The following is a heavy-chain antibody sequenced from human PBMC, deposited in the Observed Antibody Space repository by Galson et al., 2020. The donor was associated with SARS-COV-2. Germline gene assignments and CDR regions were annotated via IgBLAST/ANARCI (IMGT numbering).Heavy chain of an antibody. J-gene: IGHJ4*02. Sequence: ASETLSLTCTVSGGSISSGGYYWSWIRQHPGKGLEWIGYIYYSGSTYYNPSLKSRVTISVDTSKNQFSLKLSSVTAADTAVYYCASKDRLATGFDYWGQGTLVTVSS. V-gene: IGHV4-31*03. CDR3: ASKDRLATGFDY. CDR2: IYYSGST. D-gene: IGHD2-15*01. CDR1: GGSISSGGYY.